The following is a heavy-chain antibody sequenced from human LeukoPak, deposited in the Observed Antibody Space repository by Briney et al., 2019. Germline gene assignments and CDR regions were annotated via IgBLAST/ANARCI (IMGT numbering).Heavy chain of an antibody. CDR1: GFTFSSYW. V-gene: IGHV3-7*03. J-gene: IGHJ4*02. Sequence: GGSLRLSCAASGFTFSSYWMAWVRQAPGNGLEWVANIKRDESEKYYADSVKGRFTISRDNAKNSLYLQMNSLSAEDSAVYYCARDGYSGSTYFEYWGQGTLVTVSS. CDR2: IKRDESEK. CDR3: ARDGYSGSTYFEY. D-gene: IGHD5-12*01.